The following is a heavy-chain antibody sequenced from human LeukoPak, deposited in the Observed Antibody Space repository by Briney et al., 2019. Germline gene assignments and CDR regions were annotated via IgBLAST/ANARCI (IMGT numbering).Heavy chain of an antibody. CDR3: ARIPLGYSGAYYFDY. D-gene: IGHD5-12*01. V-gene: IGHV4-4*09. CDR1: RGSISGSIRSYY. CDR2: ISSSGSV. Sequence: SETLSLTCTVSRGSISGSIRSYYWSWLRQPPGKGLEWIGYISSSGSVNDNPSLRSRVTIPVDTSKNQFFLNLSSVSAADTAVYYCARIPLGYSGAYYFDYWGQEPWSPSPQ. J-gene: IGHJ4*01.